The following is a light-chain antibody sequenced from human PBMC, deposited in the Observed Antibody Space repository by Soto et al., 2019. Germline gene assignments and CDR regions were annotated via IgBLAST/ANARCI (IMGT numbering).Light chain of an antibody. J-gene: IGKJ2*01. CDR2: GAS. CDR1: RSVSASY. Sequence: EIVLTQSPGTLSLSPGERATLSCRASRSVSASYLAWYHQKPGQAPRLLIYGASSRATGFPDRFSGSGSGTDFTLTISRLEPADSAVYYCQQYDTSATFGQGTKLES. V-gene: IGKV3-20*01. CDR3: QQYDTSAT.